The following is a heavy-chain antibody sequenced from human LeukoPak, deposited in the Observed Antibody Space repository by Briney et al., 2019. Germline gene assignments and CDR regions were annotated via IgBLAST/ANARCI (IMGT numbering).Heavy chain of an antibody. Sequence: ASVKVSCKASGYTFTSYGISWVRQAPGQGLEWMGWISAYNGNTNYAQKLQGRVTMTTDTSTSTAYMELSSLRVDDTAVYYCAEHHNDFWSAVASWGQGTLVTVSS. J-gene: IGHJ5*02. CDR1: GYTFTSYG. CDR2: ISAYNGNT. CDR3: AEHHNDFWSAVAS. D-gene: IGHD3-3*01. V-gene: IGHV1-18*01.